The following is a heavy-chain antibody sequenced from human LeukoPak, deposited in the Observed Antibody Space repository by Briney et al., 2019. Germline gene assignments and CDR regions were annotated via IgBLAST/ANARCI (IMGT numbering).Heavy chain of an antibody. V-gene: IGHV1-69*04. CDR2: IIPILGIA. CDR1: GGTFSSYA. J-gene: IGHJ6*02. D-gene: IGHD3-3*01. CDR3: ARERFRTNYDFWSGPTPIGGMDV. Sequence: SVKVSCKASGGTFSSYAISWVRQAPGQGVEWMGRIIPILGIANYAQKFQGRVTITADKSTSTAYMELSSLRSEDTAVYYCARERFRTNYDFWSGPTPIGGMDVWGQGTTVTVSS.